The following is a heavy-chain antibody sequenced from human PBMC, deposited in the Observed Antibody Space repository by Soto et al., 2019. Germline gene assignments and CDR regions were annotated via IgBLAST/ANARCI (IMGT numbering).Heavy chain of an antibody. D-gene: IGHD6-19*01. V-gene: IGHV3-23*01. CDR2: ISGSGGSK. Sequence: GGSLRLSCAASGFTFSSYAMSWVRQAPGKGLEWVSAISGSGGSKYYADSVKGRFTISRDNSKNTLYLQMNSLRAEDTAVYYCAKAGTMYSSGWYFDYWGQGTLVTVSS. J-gene: IGHJ4*02. CDR3: AKAGTMYSSGWYFDY. CDR1: GFTFSSYA.